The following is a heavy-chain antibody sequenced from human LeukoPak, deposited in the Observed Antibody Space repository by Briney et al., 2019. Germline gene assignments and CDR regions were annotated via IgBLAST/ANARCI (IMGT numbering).Heavy chain of an antibody. V-gene: IGHV4-61*02. CDR2: IYTSGST. CDR1: GGSVNSGNYY. CDR3: ARAYYYYYMDV. Sequence: SETLSLTCTVSGGSVNSGNYYWTWIRQPAGKRLEWIGRIYTSGSTNYNPSLKSRVTISVDTSKNQFSLKLSSVTAADTAVYYCARAYYYYYMDVWGKGTTVTVSS. J-gene: IGHJ6*03.